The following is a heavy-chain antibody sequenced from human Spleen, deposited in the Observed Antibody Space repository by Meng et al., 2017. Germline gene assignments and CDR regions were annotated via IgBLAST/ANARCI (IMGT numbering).Heavy chain of an antibody. V-gene: IGHV1-2*06. J-gene: IGHJ5*02. Sequence: ASVKVSCKASGNIFTAHYVHWVRQAPGEGLEWMGRINPNSGATNYAQKFQGRVTMSRDTSISTVYMELSRLRSVDTAVYYCAGGYGDFLEFDPWGQGTLVTVSS. CDR1: GNIFTAHY. D-gene: IGHD4-17*01. CDR3: AGGYGDFLEFDP. CDR2: INPNSGAT.